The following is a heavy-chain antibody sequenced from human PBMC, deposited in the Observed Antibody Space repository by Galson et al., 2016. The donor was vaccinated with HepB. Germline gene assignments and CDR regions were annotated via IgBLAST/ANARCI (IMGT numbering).Heavy chain of an antibody. CDR3: AKDQCDKSRCESRPFDH. D-gene: IGHD2-2*01. CDR2: ISSNGAST. V-gene: IGHV3-64D*06. J-gene: IGHJ4*02. CDR1: GFTFSSFA. Sequence: SLRLSCAPSGFTFSSFAMHWVRQAPGKGLEYVSAISSNGASTYYADSVKGRFTMSKDNYQNTLYLQMTSLRPGDTAIYYCAKDQCDKSRCESRPFDHWGQGTLVIVSS.